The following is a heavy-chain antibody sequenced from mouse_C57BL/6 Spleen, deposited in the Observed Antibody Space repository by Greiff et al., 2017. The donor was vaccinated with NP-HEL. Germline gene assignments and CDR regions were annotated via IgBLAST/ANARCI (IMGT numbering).Heavy chain of an antibody. CDR1: GYTFTDYE. Sequence: QVQLQQSGAELVRPGASVTLSCKASGYTFTDYEMHWVKQTPVHGLEWIGAIDPETGGTAYNQKFKGKAILTADKSSSTAYMELRSLTSEDSAVYYCTRCDNYYGSSDFDYWGQGTTLTVSS. D-gene: IGHD1-1*01. V-gene: IGHV1-15*01. CDR3: TRCDNYYGSSDFDY. CDR2: IDPETGGT. J-gene: IGHJ2*01.